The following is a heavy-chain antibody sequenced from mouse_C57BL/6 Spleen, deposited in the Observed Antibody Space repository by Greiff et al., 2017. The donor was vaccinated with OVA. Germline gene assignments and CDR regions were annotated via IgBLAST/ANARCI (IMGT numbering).Heavy chain of an antibody. V-gene: IGHV5-16*01. Sequence: EVMLVESEGGLVQPGSSMKLSCTASGFTFSDYYMAWVRQVPEKGLEWVANINYDGSSTYYLDSLKSRFIISRDNAKNILYLQMSSLKSEDTATYYCARESSSYYFDYWGQGTTLTVSS. J-gene: IGHJ2*01. CDR1: GFTFSDYY. D-gene: IGHD1-1*01. CDR2: INYDGSST. CDR3: ARESSSYYFDY.